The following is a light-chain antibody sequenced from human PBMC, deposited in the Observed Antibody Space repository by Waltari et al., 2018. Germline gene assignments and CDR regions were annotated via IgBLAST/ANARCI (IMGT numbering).Light chain of an antibody. CDR2: DVS. J-gene: IGLJ1*01. CDR3: SSYTTSNTYV. V-gene: IGLV2-14*03. Sequence: QSALTQSASVSGSPGQSITISCTGTSSDVAAYDHVSWYQQHPDKAPKLMIYDVSRRPAAISTRFFGSKSGNTASLTISGLQAEDEADYYCSSYTTSNTYVFGSGTKVTVL. CDR1: SSDVAAYDH.